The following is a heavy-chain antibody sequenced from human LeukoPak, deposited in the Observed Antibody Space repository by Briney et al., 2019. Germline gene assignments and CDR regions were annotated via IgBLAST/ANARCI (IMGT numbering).Heavy chain of an antibody. CDR2: IDPNSGDT. J-gene: IGHJ6*03. V-gene: IGHV1-2*04. D-gene: IGHD1-26*01. CDR3: AKPFIVGATGYYYYYMDV. Sequence: VASVKVSCKASGYTFTGYYIHWVRQAPGQGLEWMGWIDPNSGDTNYAQNFQGWVTMTRDTSISTAYMEVSRLRSDDTAVYYCAKPFIVGATGYYYYYMDVWGKGTTVTVSS. CDR1: GYTFTGYY.